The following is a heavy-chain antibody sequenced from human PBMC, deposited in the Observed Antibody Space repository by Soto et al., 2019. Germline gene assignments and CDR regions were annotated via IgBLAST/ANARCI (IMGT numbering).Heavy chain of an antibody. Sequence: QVQLVESGGGVVQPGRSLRLSCAASGFTFSSYAMHWVRQAPGKGLEWVAVISYDGSNKYYADSVKGRFTISRDNSKNTLYLQMNSLSAEDTAVYYCAGDYYDSSGDAFDIWGQGTMVTVSS. CDR2: ISYDGSNK. CDR1: GFTFSSYA. CDR3: AGDYYDSSGDAFDI. V-gene: IGHV3-30-3*01. D-gene: IGHD3-22*01. J-gene: IGHJ3*02.